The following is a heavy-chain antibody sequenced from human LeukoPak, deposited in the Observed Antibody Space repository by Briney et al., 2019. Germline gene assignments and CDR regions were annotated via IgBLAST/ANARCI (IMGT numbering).Heavy chain of an antibody. Sequence: PGGSLRLSCAASGFTFSDYWMGWVRQAPGKGLGWVANIKQDGSEKYYVDSVKGRFTISRDNAKNSLFLQMNSLRPEDTAVYYCGREIEAPGKTLDYWGQGTLVTVSS. CDR1: GFTFSDYW. J-gene: IGHJ4*02. CDR3: GREIEAPGKTLDY. CDR2: IKQDGSEK. V-gene: IGHV3-7*01.